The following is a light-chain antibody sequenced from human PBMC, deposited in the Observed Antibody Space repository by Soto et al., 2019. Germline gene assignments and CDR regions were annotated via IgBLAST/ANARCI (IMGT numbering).Light chain of an antibody. CDR3: EAWDDRLNSVV. CDR1: SSNIGSNS. CDR2: SSN. V-gene: IGLV1-44*01. J-gene: IGLJ2*01. Sequence: QSVLTQPPSASGTPGQRVTISCSGSSSNIGSNSVNWYQQLPGTSPKLLMYSSNQRLSGVPDRFSGSKSGSSDSLTISGLQAEDEGGYYCEAWDDRLNSVVFGGGTKLTVL.